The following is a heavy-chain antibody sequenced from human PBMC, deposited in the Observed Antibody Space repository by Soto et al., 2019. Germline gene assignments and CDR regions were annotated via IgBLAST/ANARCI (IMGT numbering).Heavy chain of an antibody. V-gene: IGHV4-59*01. CDR1: GGYSVDYY. CDR2: IYYSGST. Sequence: SEPLPLRCTVVGGYSVDYYCSWILQHPGKGLEWIGYIYYSGSTNYNPSLKSRVTISVDTPKNQFSLKLTSVIAADTAVYYRATKGTQGSGGPFAYWGKGTLVIVSS. CDR3: ATKGTQGSGGPFAY. D-gene: IGHD2-15*01. J-gene: IGHJ4*02.